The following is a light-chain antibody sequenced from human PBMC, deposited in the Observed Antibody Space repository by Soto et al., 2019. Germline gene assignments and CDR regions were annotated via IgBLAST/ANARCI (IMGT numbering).Light chain of an antibody. J-gene: IGKJ1*01. V-gene: IGKV3-20*01. Sequence: EIVLTQSPATLSVSPGERATLSCRASQSVSSGFLAWYQQKPGQAPRLLIYNASSRATGIPDRFSGSGSGTDFTLTISRLEPEDFAVYYCQQYGNSPQTFGQGTKVDIK. CDR2: NAS. CDR1: QSVSSGF. CDR3: QQYGNSPQT.